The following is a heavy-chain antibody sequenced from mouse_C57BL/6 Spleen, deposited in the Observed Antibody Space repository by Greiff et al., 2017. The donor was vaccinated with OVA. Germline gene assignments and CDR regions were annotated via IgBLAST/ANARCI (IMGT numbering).Heavy chain of an antibody. Sequence: VMLVESGPGLVQPSQSLSITCTVSGFSLTSYGVHWVRQSPGKGLEWLGVIWRGGSTDYNAAFMSRLSITKDNSKSQVFFKMNSLQADDTAIYYCAKGGLGRDYAMDYWGQGTSVTVSS. CDR1: GFSLTSYG. J-gene: IGHJ4*01. CDR2: IWRGGST. V-gene: IGHV2-5*01. CDR3: AKGGLGRDYAMDY. D-gene: IGHD4-1*01.